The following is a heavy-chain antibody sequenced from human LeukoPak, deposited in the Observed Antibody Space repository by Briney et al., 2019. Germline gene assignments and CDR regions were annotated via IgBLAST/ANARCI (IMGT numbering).Heavy chain of an antibody. Sequence: ASVKVSCKASGYTFTVYFMHWVRQAPGQGLEWMGWINPNSGGTDYAQKFKGRVTMTRDTSISTPYMELSRLRSDDTAVYYCARELNYDSSGYYFDYWGQGTLVTVSS. CDR2: INPNSGGT. CDR3: ARELNYDSSGYYFDY. V-gene: IGHV1-2*02. CDR1: GYTFTVYF. D-gene: IGHD3-22*01. J-gene: IGHJ4*02.